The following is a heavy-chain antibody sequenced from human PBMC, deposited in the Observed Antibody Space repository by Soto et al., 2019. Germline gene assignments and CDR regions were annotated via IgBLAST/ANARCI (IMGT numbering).Heavy chain of an antibody. Sequence: QVQLVQSGAEVKKPGASVKVSCKASGYTFTSYAMHWVRQAPGQRLEWMGWINAGNGNTKYSQKFQGRVTSTRDTSASTAYMELSSLRSEDTAVYYCARGLAAAGTWFDYWGQGTLVTVSS. CDR1: GYTFTSYA. CDR2: INAGNGNT. V-gene: IGHV1-3*01. J-gene: IGHJ4*02. D-gene: IGHD6-13*01. CDR3: ARGLAAAGTWFDY.